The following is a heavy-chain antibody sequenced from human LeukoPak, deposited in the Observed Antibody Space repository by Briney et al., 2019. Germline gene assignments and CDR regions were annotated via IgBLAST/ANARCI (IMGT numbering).Heavy chain of an antibody. J-gene: IGHJ6*02. CDR3: ARMTSSYYYGMDV. Sequence: ESGPTLLNPTQTLTLTCTLSGFSLTTRGMCVSWIRQPPGKALEWLARIDWDDDKYYSTSLKTRLTISKDTSRNQVVFTMTNMDPVDTATYYCARMTSSYYYGMDVWGQGTTVTVSS. V-gene: IGHV2-70*11. CDR1: GFSLTTRGMC. CDR2: IDWDDDK.